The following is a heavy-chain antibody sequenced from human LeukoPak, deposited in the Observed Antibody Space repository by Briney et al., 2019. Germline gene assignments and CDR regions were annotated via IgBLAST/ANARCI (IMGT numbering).Heavy chain of an antibody. D-gene: IGHD3-22*01. V-gene: IGHV3-23*01. CDR2: ISGSGGST. J-gene: IGHJ5*02. CDR1: GFTFSSYA. CDR3: AKDAVAYYDSPNWFDP. Sequence: GSLRLSCAASGFTFSSYAMSWVRQAPGKGLEWVSAISGSGGSTYYADSVKGRFTISRDNSKNTLYLQMNSLRAEDTAVYYCAKDAVAYYDSPNWFDPWGQGTLVTVSS.